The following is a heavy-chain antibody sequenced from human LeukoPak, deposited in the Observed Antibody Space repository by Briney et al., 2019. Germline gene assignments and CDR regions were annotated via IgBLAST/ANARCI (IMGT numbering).Heavy chain of an antibody. D-gene: IGHD3-22*01. J-gene: IGHJ6*02. CDR3: ARESETYYCDSTGYFGGMDV. CDR2: INPSGGDT. V-gene: IGHV1-46*01. CDR1: GYTFTAYY. Sequence: ASVKVSCKASGYTFTAYYVHWVRQAPGQGLEWMGIINPSGGDTRNAQKFQGRFTVTRDTSTSTVYMELSSLRSDDTAVYYCARESETYYCDSTGYFGGMDVWGQGTTVTVSS.